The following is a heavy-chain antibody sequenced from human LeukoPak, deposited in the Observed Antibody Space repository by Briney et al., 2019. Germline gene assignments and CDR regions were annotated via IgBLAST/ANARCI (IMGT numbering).Heavy chain of an antibody. J-gene: IGHJ4*02. D-gene: IGHD1-26*01. CDR2: NNYVRSA. V-gene: IGHV4-59*08. Sequence: SETLSLTCTVSGGSISSHYWSWIRQPPGKGLEYIGYNNYVRSADYNPSLKSRVTISVDTPKNQFSLKLSSVTAADTAVYYCARHYDGRESRSYYEDYWGQGTLVIVSS. CDR3: ARHYDGRESRSYYEDY. CDR1: GGSISSHY.